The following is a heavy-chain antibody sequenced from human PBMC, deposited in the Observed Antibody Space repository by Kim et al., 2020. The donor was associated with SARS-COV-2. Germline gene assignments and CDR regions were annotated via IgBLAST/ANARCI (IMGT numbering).Heavy chain of an antibody. CDR2: ISSSSSYI. CDR1: GFTFSSYS. Sequence: GGSLRLSCAASGFTFSSYSMNWVRQAPGKGLEWVSSISSSSSYIYYADSVKGRFTISRDNAKNSLYLQMNSLRAEDTAVYYCARVNGDYGLWKYYYYGMDVWGQGTTVTVSS. D-gene: IGHD4-17*01. CDR3: ARVNGDYGLWKYYYYGMDV. V-gene: IGHV3-21*01. J-gene: IGHJ6*02.